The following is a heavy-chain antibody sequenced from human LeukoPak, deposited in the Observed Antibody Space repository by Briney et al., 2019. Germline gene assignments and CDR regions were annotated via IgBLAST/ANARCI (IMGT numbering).Heavy chain of an antibody. CDR1: GGSFSGYY. V-gene: IGHV4-34*01. D-gene: IGHD6-13*01. Sequence: PSETLSLTCAVYGGSFSGYYWSWIRQPPGKGLEWIGEINHSGSTNYNPSLKSRVTISVDTSKNQFSLKLSSVTAADTAVYYCARGGGPRPYSSSWYSPQKGNWFDPWGQGTLVTVSS. J-gene: IGHJ5*02. CDR2: INHSGST. CDR3: ARGGGPRPYSSSWYSPQKGNWFDP.